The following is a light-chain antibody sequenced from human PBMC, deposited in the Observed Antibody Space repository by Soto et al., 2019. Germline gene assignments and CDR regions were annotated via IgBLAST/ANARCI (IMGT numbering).Light chain of an antibody. CDR2: GNN. J-gene: IGLJ1*01. V-gene: IGLV1-40*01. CDR3: QSYDSSLGYV. CDR1: SSNIGAGYD. Sequence: QSVLTQPPSVSGAPGQRVTISCTGSSSNIGAGYDVHWYQQLPGRAPKLLIYGNNNRPSGVPDRFSGSKSGPSASLAITGLQAEDEADYYCQSYDSSLGYVFGTGTKVT.